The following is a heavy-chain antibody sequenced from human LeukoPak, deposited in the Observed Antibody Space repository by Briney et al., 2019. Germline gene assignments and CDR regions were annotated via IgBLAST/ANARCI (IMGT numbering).Heavy chain of an antibody. V-gene: IGHV4-30-4*01. D-gene: IGHD3-3*02. CDR2: IYYSGST. CDR3: ARVHLGAQGDY. J-gene: IGHJ4*02. CDR1: GVSITSGDYY. Sequence: SQTLSLTCTVSGVSITSGDYYWGWIRQPPGKGLEWIGYIYYSGSTYYNPSLKSRLTISLDTSRKQFSLKLSTVTAADTAVYYCARVHLGAQGDYWGQGTLVTVSS.